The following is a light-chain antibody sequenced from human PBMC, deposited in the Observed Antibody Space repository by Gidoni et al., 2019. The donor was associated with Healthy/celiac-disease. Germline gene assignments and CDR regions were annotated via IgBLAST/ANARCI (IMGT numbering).Light chain of an antibody. CDR1: QSISSY. CDR2: AAS. V-gene: IGKV1-39*01. J-gene: IGKJ5*01. Sequence: DIQQTQSPSSLSASVGDRVTITCRASQSISSYLNWYQQNTGKAPKLLIYAASSLQSGVPSRFSGSGSGTDFTLTISSLQPEDFATYYCQQRYSTLITFGKGTRLEIK. CDR3: QQRYSTLIT.